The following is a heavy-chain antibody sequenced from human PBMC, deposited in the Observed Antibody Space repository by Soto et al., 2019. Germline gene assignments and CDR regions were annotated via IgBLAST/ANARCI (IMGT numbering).Heavy chain of an antibody. CDR1: GVTFSNAW. V-gene: IGHV3-15*07. J-gene: IGHJ4*02. Sequence: PGGSLRLSCAASGVTFSNAWMNWVRQAPGKGLEWVGRIKSKTDGGTTDYAAPVKGRFTISRDDSKNTLYLQMNSLKTEDTAVYYCTTVVAATLDLFDSWGQGTLVTVSS. CDR3: TTVVAATLDLFDS. D-gene: IGHD2-15*01. CDR2: IKSKTDGGTT.